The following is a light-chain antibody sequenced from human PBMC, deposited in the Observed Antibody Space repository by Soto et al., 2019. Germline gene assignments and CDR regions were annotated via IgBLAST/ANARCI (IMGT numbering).Light chain of an antibody. CDR3: QQYGTSPPLT. Sequence: EIVLTQSPGTLSLSPGDRATLSCRASQSVSRNYLAWYQQKPGQAPRLLIFAASSRSTGIPDRFSGSGSGTDFTLTISRLEPEDFAVYYCQQYGTSPPLTFSGGTKVEIK. CDR2: AAS. J-gene: IGKJ4*01. CDR1: QSVSRNY. V-gene: IGKV3-20*01.